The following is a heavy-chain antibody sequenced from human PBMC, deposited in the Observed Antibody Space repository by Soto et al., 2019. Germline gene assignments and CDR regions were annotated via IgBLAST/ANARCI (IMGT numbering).Heavy chain of an antibody. CDR2: ISSSSSTI. V-gene: IGHV3-48*02. Sequence: EVQVVESGGGLVQPGGSLRLSCAASGFTFSSNSMNWVRQAPGKGLEWISHISSSSSTIYADSVKGRFTITRDNAKTSLYLQMNSLSDEDTAVYYCARVICSGQLTSDLWGQGTLVTVSS. CDR3: ARVICSGQLTSDL. D-gene: IGHD2-15*01. J-gene: IGHJ5*02. CDR1: GFTFSSNS.